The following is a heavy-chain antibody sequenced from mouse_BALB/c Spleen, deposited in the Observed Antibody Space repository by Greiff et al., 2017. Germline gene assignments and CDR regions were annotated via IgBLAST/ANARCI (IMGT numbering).Heavy chain of an antibody. CDR1: GYTFTSYV. CDR3: AIYYYGSSFYYAMDY. J-gene: IGHJ4*01. D-gene: IGHD1-1*01. V-gene: IGHV1-14*01. CDR2: INPYNDGT. Sequence: EVKLMESGPELVKPGASVKMSCKASGYTFTSYVMHWVKQKPGQGLEWIGYINPYNDGTKYNEKFKGKATLTSDKSSSTAYMELSSLTSEDSAVYYCAIYYYGSSFYYAMDYWGQGTSVTVSS.